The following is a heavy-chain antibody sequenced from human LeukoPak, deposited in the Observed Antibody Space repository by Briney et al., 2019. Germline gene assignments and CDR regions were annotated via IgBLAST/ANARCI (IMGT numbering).Heavy chain of an antibody. D-gene: IGHD2-2*01. CDR1: GYSFINFG. CDR2: ISAYNHNT. CDR3: ARDLMYCDTMSCYDGDFDY. Sequence: ASVKVSCKASGYSFINFGLSWVRQAPGQGLEWMGWISAYNHNTNYAQKFQGRVTMTIDTSTTTVYMELRSLRSDDTAIYYCARDLMYCDTMSCYDGDFDYWGQGTPVTVSS. V-gene: IGHV1-18*01. J-gene: IGHJ4*02.